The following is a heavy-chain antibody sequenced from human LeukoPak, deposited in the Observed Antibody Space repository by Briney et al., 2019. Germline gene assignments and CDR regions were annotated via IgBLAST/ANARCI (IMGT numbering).Heavy chain of an antibody. Sequence: GGSLRLSCAASGFTFSSNAMSRVRQAPGKGLEWDSAISGGGGSTYDADSVKGRFTISRDNSKNTLYLQMNSLRAEDTAVYYCAKISAGYIFMPDYWGQGTLVTVSS. D-gene: IGHD2-2*01. CDR3: AKISAGYIFMPDY. CDR2: ISGGGGST. V-gene: IGHV3-23*01. CDR1: GFTFSSNA. J-gene: IGHJ4*02.